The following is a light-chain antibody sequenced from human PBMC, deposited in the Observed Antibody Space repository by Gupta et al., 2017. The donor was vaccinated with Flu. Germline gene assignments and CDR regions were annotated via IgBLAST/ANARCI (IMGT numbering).Light chain of an antibody. V-gene: IGLV2-14*01. CDR2: EVS. CDR3: SSYTSSSTLVV. J-gene: IGLJ2*01. CDR1: SSDVGGYNY. Sequence: QSALTQPASVSGSPGQSITISCTGTSSDVGGYNYVSWYQQHPGKAPKLMIYEVSNRPSGVSNRFSGSKSGNTASLTISGLQAEDEADYYCSSYTSSSTLVVFGGATKLPVL.